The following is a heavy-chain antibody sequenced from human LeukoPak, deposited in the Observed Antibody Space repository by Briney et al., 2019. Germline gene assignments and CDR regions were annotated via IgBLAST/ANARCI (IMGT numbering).Heavy chain of an antibody. CDR2: IYHSGST. J-gene: IGHJ6*03. Sequence: SETLSLTCTVSGYSISSGYYWGWIRQPPGKGLEWIGSIYHSGSTYYNPSLKSRVTISVDTSKNQFSLKLSSVTAADTAVYYCAEQSHDSSGYHPPYYYYYMDVWGKGTTVTVSS. V-gene: IGHV4-38-2*02. D-gene: IGHD3-22*01. CDR3: AEQSHDSSGYHPPYYYYYMDV. CDR1: GYSISSGYY.